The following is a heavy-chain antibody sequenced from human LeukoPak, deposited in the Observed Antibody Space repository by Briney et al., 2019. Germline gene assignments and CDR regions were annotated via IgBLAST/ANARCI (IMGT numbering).Heavy chain of an antibody. Sequence: GGSLRLSCAASGFTFDDYAMHWVRQAPGKGLEWVSGIIWNSGTIGYAVSVKGRFTISRDNAKNSLYLQMNSLRAEDTALYYCAKDMLVRLLWFGEIYYYGMDVWGQGTTVTVSS. J-gene: IGHJ6*02. CDR1: GFTFDDYA. CDR3: AKDMLVRLLWFGEIYYYGMDV. CDR2: IIWNSGTI. D-gene: IGHD3-10*01. V-gene: IGHV3-9*01.